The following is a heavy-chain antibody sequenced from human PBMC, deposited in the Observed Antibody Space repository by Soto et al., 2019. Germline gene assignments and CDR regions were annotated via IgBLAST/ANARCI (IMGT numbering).Heavy chain of an antibody. CDR3: ARVGYCSSTSCYDY. V-gene: IGHV4-34*01. Sequence: QVQLQQWGAGLLKPSETLSLTCAVYGGSFSGYYWSWIRQPPGKGLEWIGEINHSGSTNYNPSLTSRVTISVDTSKNQFSLKLSSVTAADTAVYYCARVGYCSSTSCYDYWGQGTLVTVSS. J-gene: IGHJ4*02. D-gene: IGHD2-2*01. CDR1: GGSFSGYY. CDR2: INHSGST.